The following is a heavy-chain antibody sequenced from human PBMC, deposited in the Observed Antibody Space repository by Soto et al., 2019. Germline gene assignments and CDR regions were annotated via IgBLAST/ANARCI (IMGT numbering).Heavy chain of an antibody. CDR1: GYTFTIYE. CDR2: MNPNSGNT. J-gene: IGHJ4*02. D-gene: IGHD6-19*01. CDR3: AKETRGAGPSDFDY. Sequence: GVSVKVACTSSGYTFTIYEINGVRKATGQGFEYLGWMNPNSGNTGYVKKFQGRVTMTRDTSMSTAYMELSSLRSEDTAVYYCAKETRGAGPSDFDYWGLGTLVTVSS. V-gene: IGHV1-8*02.